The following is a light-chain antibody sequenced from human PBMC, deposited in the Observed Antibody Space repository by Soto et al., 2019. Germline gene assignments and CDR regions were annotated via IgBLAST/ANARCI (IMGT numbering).Light chain of an antibody. J-gene: IGKJ5*01. V-gene: IGKV3-20*01. CDR2: GAS. Sequence: EIVLTQSPGTLSLSPGERATLSCRASQSVSSSHLAWCQQKPGQAPRLLISGASSTATGIPHRLTGSGSGTDFTLTISRLEPEDFAVYYCQQYGSSPTFCQGTRLEIK. CDR3: QQYGSSPT. CDR1: QSVSSSH.